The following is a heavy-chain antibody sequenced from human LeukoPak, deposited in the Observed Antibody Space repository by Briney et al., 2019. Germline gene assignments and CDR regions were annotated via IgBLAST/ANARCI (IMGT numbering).Heavy chain of an antibody. Sequence: PGGSQRLFCAASGFSVSNNHMSWVRQAPGKGLEWVSVIYSGGSTNYADSVKGRFTISRDNFKNTLFLQMNNLRAEDTAVYYCARDFYYGAVWDAFDIWGLGTMVTVPS. CDR1: GFSVSNNH. CDR2: IYSGGST. V-gene: IGHV3-53*01. J-gene: IGHJ3*02. D-gene: IGHD3-10*01. CDR3: ARDFYYGAVWDAFDI.